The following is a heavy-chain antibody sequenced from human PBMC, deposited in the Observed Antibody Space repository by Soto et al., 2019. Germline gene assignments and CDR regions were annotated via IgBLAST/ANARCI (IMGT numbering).Heavy chain of an antibody. CDR2: ISGGGGST. D-gene: IGHD3-9*01. J-gene: IGHJ5*02. CDR1: GFTFSSNA. Sequence: EVPLLESGGGLVQPGGSLRLSCAASGFTFSSNAMTWVRQTPGKGLEWLSTISGGGGSTYYADSVKGRFTIPRDNSKNTLYLQMSSRRVEDTDIYYCEKEGPCYGISPGDWFDPWGQVTLVTVSS. CDR3: EKEGPCYGISPGDWFDP. V-gene: IGHV3-23*01.